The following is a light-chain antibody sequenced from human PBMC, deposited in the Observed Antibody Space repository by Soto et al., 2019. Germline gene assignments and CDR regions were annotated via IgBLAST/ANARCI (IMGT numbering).Light chain of an antibody. CDR3: QQYGFLPVT. Sequence: DIPVTQSPSPMSASVLDRVTITCQASQDITDCLNWYHQKPGKAPKLLIYDASNLETGVPSRFSGSGSGTHFTFTITSLQPEDFATYYCQQYGFLPVTFGGGTKVDIK. J-gene: IGKJ4*02. CDR1: QDITDC. CDR2: DAS. V-gene: IGKV1-33*01.